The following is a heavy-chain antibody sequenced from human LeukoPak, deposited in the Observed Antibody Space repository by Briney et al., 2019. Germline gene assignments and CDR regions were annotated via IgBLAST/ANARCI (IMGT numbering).Heavy chain of an antibody. J-gene: IGHJ4*02. V-gene: IGHV1-18*04. CDR3: ARFYSNFGDY. CDR2: ISAYNGDT. CDR1: GYTFTSYY. Sequence: ASVKVSCKASGYTFTSYYMHWVRQAPGQGLEWLGWISAYNGDTKYAQKFQGRVTMTTDASTTTGHMELTSLRSDDTAVYFCARFYSNFGDYWGQGTLVTVSS. D-gene: IGHD4-11*01.